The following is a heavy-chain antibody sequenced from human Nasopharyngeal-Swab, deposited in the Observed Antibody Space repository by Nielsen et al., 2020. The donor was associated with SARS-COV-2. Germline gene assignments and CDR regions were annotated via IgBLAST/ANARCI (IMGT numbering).Heavy chain of an antibody. V-gene: IGHV3-9*01. D-gene: IGHD2-21*01. CDR2: FSWNSGSI. CDR3: AKSPGEDAFDI. J-gene: IGHJ3*02. Sequence: GGSLRLSCAASGFTFDDYAMHWVRQAPGKGLEWVSGFSWNSGSIGYADSVKGRFTISRDNAKNSLYLQMNSLRAEDTALYYCAKSPGEDAFDIWGQGTMVTVSS. CDR1: GFTFDDYA.